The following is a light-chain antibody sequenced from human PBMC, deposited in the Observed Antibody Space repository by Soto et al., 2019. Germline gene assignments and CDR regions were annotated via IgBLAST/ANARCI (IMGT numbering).Light chain of an antibody. V-gene: IGKV1-33*01. CDR3: QQYDTLSFT. CDR2: DES. Sequence: DIQMTQSPSTLSGSVGDRVTITCQASQDISNYLNWYQQKLGKAPKLLIYDESTLEPGVPSRFSGSGSGTEFIFTISSLQPEDIATYYCQQYDTLSFTFGPGTKWISN. CDR1: QDISNY. J-gene: IGKJ3*01.